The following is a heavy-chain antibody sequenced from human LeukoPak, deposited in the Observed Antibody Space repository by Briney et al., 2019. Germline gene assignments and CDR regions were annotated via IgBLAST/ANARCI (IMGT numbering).Heavy chain of an antibody. J-gene: IGHJ4*02. D-gene: IGHD3-10*01. CDR1: GGSISSYY. Sequence: SETLSLTCTVSGGSISSYYWSWIRQPPGKGLEWIGYIYYSGSTNYNPSLKSRVTISVDTSKNQFSLKLSSVTAADTAVYYCAFAGEGSDYWGQGTLVTVSS. CDR3: AFAGEGSDY. V-gene: IGHV4-59*01. CDR2: IYYSGST.